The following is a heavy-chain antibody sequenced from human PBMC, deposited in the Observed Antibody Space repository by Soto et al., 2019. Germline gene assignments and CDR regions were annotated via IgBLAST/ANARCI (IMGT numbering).Heavy chain of an antibody. CDR1: GYTFTSYG. J-gene: IGHJ6*02. CDR3: ARAKASTMVRGVRYYYYGMDV. CDR2: ISAYNGNT. V-gene: IGHV1-18*01. Sequence: WASVKVSCKASGYTFTSYGISWVRQAPGQGLEWMGWISAYNGNTNYAQKLQGRVTMTTDTSTSTAYMELRSLRSDGTAVYYCARAKASTMVRGVRYYYYGMDVWGQGTTVTVSS. D-gene: IGHD3-10*01.